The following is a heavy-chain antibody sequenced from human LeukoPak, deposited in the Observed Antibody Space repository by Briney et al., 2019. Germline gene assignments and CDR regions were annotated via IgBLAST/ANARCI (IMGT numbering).Heavy chain of an antibody. CDR3: TRELNNHYASPGY. D-gene: IGHD1-14*01. CDR2: IRSKAYGGTT. CDR1: GFTFGDYA. V-gene: IGHV3-49*04. Sequence: GGSLRLSCTASGFTFGDYAMSWVRQAPGKGLEWVGFIRSKAYGGTTEYAASVKGRFTISRDDSKSIAYLQMNSLKTEDTAVYYCTRELNNHYASPGYWGQGTLVTVSS. J-gene: IGHJ4*02.